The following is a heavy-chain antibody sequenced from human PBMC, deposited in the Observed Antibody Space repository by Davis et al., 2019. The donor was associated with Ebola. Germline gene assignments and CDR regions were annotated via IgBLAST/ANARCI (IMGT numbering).Heavy chain of an antibody. J-gene: IGHJ6*02. CDR2: TSGSGGST. CDR1: GFTFSSYA. CDR3: ARKLPNYYYYGMDV. V-gene: IGHV3-23*01. D-gene: IGHD2-15*01. Sequence: GESLKISCAASGFTFSSYAMSWVRQAPGKGLEWVSTTSGSGGSTYYAGSVKGRFTISRDNSKNTLYLQMNSLRAEDTAVYYCARKLPNYYYYGMDVWGQGTTVTVSS.